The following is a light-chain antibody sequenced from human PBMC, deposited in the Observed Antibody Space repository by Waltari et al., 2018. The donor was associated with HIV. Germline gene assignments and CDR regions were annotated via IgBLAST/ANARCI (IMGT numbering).Light chain of an antibody. V-gene: IGLV8-61*01. CDR1: SGSVSRSYF. J-gene: IGLJ3*02. Sequence: QTVVTQEPSFSVSPGGTVTLTCGLSSGSVSRSYFPGWYQQTPGQPPRTLIYSTNTRSSGVPDRFSGSILGNKAALTITGAQADDESNYYCVLFMGSGIRVFGGGTKLTVL. CDR3: VLFMGSGIRV. CDR2: STN.